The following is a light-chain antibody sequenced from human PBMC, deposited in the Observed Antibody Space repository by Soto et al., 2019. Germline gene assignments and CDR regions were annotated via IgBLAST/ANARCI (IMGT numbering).Light chain of an antibody. CDR2: GAS. J-gene: IGKJ1*01. Sequence: EIVLTQSPGSLSLSPGERATLSCRASQSVSSTFFAWYQQRPGQAPRLLMYGASSRATGIPERFSGSGSGTDFTLTISRLEPEYFAVYYCQQFDSSVTCGQGTKVEIK. V-gene: IGKV3-20*01. CDR1: QSVSSTF. CDR3: QQFDSSVT.